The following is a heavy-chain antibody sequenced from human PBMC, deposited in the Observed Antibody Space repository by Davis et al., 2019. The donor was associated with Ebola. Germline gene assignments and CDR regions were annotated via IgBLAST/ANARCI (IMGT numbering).Heavy chain of an antibody. J-gene: IGHJ4*02. CDR1: GGSISSYY. CDR2: IYYSGST. CDR3: ARVTYYYDSSGYNFDY. Sequence: PGGSLRLSCTVSGGSISSYYWSWIRQPPGKGLEWIGYIYYSGSTYYNPSLKSRVTISVDTSKNQFSLKLSSVTAADTAVYYCARVTYYYDSSGYNFDYWGQGTLVTVSS. V-gene: IGHV4-59*08. D-gene: IGHD3-22*01.